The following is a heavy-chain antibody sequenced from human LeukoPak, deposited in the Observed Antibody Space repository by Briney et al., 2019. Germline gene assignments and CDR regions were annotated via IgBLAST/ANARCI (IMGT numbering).Heavy chain of an antibody. CDR2: INQDGSEK. D-gene: IGHD6-13*01. J-gene: IGHJ4*02. CDR1: GFTFSHYW. CDR3: ARDGVADGLYLDS. Sequence: GESLRLSCAPSGFTFSHYWMSWVRQAPGKGLEWVADINQDGSEKYYVDSVKGRFTISRDNTKNSLSLQMNSLRAEDTAVYFCARDGVADGLYLDSWGQGALVTVSS. V-gene: IGHV3-7*01.